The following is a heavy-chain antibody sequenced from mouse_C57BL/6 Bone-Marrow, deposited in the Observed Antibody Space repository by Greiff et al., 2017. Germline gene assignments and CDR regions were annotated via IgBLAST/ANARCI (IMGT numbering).Heavy chain of an antibody. D-gene: IGHD2-3*01. Sequence: QVQLKQSGAELVRPGASVKMSCKASGYTFTSYNMHWVKQTPRQGLEWIGAIYPGNGDTSYNQKFKGKATLTVDKSSSTAYMQLSSLPSEDSAVYFCARSGKSYDGYYYAMDYWGQGTSVTVSS. CDR2: IYPGNGDT. V-gene: IGHV1-12*01. CDR1: GYTFTSYN. CDR3: ARSGKSYDGYYYAMDY. J-gene: IGHJ4*01.